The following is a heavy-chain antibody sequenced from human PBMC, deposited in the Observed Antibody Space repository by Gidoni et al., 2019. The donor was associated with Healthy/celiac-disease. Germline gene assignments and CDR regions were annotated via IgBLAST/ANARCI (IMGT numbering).Heavy chain of an antibody. Sequence: EGKVVESGGAVVQLGGSRGLSRQAPDSTLHDYTMHWVRQAPGKGLEWVSLISWDGGSTYYADSVKGRFTISRDNSKNSLYLQMNSLRTEDTALYYCAKTGYCTNGVCPEYFQHWGQGTLVTVSS. CDR1: DSTLHDYT. V-gene: IGHV3-43*01. D-gene: IGHD2-8*01. CDR2: ISWDGGST. J-gene: IGHJ1*01. CDR3: AKTGYCTNGVCPEYFQH.